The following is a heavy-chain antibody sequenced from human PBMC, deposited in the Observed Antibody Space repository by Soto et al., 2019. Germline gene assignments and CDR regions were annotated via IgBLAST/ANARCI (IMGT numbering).Heavy chain of an antibody. Sequence: GASVKVSCKAPADTFTSYYIHWVRQAPGHGLEWMGIINPNGGSTRFAQTFQGRITMTTDTSTSTVYMELRSLRSEDTAVYYCARVEYYDILTGYYGGYYGMDVWGQGTTVTVSS. V-gene: IGHV1-46*01. CDR3: ARVEYYDILTGYYGGYYGMDV. CDR2: INPNGGST. J-gene: IGHJ6*02. CDR1: ADTFTSYY. D-gene: IGHD3-9*01.